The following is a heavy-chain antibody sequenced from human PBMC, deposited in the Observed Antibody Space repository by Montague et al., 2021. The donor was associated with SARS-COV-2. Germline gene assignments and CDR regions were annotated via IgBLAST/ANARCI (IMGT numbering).Heavy chain of an antibody. D-gene: IGHD2-2*02. V-gene: IGHV4-34*01. CDR3: ARLGDGVVPSPILGAGPYDSYSYMDV. Sequence: SETLSLTCAVHGGSFSTYSWNWIRQPPGKGLEWIGEIHHGGSTNYNPSLKSRVTISADTSKNQFSLKLTSVAAADTAVYYCARLGDGVVPSPILGAGPYDSYSYMDVWGKGTTVTVSS. CDR1: GGSFSTYS. J-gene: IGHJ6*03. CDR2: IHHGGST.